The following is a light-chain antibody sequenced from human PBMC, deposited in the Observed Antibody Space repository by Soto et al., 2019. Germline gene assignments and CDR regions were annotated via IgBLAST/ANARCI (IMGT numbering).Light chain of an antibody. CDR1: QSVSSN. Sequence: EIVMTQSPATLSVSPGERATLSCRASQSVSSNLAWYQQKPGQAPRLLMYGASTRATGIPDRFSGSGSATEFTLTISSLQSEDFAVYYCQQHNIWPPWTFGQGTKVEIK. V-gene: IGKV3-15*01. CDR3: QQHNIWPPWT. J-gene: IGKJ1*01. CDR2: GAS.